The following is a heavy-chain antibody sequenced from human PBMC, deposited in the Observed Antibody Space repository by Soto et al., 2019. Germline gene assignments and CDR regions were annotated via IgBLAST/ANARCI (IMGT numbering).Heavy chain of an antibody. V-gene: IGHV1-69*06. CDR1: GGTFSSYA. J-gene: IGHJ5*02. D-gene: IGHD2-2*01. CDR2: IIPIFGTA. Sequence: SVKVSCKASGGTFSSYAISWVRQAPGQGLEWMGGIIPIFGTANYAQKFQGRVTITADKSTSTAYMELSSLRSEDTAVYYCARVARGLYCSSKSCYGSDWFDPWGQGTLVTVSS. CDR3: ARVARGLYCSSKSCYGSDWFDP.